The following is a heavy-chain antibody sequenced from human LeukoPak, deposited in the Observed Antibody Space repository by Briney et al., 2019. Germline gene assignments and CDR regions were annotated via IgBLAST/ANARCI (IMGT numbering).Heavy chain of an antibody. D-gene: IGHD3-22*01. Sequence: SETLSLTCAVYGGSFSGYYWSWIRQPPGKGLEWIGYIYFSGSTNYNPSLKSRVTISVDTSKNQFSLKLSSVTAADTAVYYCARDDSSGYYRYWGQGTLVTVSS. CDR2: IYFSGST. CDR1: GGSFSGYY. J-gene: IGHJ4*02. CDR3: ARDDSSGYYRY. V-gene: IGHV4-59*01.